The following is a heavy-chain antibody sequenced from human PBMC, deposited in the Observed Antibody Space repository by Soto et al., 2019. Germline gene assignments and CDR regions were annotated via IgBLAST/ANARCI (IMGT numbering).Heavy chain of an antibody. J-gene: IGHJ4*02. V-gene: IGHV1-2*02. Sequence: VSVKVSCQPSGYTFAAYYIHWIRQAPGQGLEWMGWINPTSGGTVYAQNFQDRVTMTRDTSISTAYMELRRLNSDDTAVYYCARDPDYGDYWGYFFDSWGQGTPVTVSS. CDR2: INPTSGGT. D-gene: IGHD4-17*01. CDR3: ARDPDYGDYWGYFFDS. CDR1: GYTFAAYY.